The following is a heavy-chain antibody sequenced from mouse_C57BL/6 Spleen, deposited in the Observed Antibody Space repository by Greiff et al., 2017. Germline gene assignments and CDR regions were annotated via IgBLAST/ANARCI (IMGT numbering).Heavy chain of an antibody. CDR1: GFSLTSYG. Sequence: VQLQESGPGLVQPSQSLSITCTVSGFSLTSYGVHWVRQSPGKGLEWLGVIWSGGSTDYNAAFISRLSISKDNSKSQVFFKMNSLQADDTAIYYCARNVRHYFDYWGQGTTLTVSS. CDR3: ARNVRHYFDY. CDR2: IWSGGST. J-gene: IGHJ2*01. V-gene: IGHV2-2*01.